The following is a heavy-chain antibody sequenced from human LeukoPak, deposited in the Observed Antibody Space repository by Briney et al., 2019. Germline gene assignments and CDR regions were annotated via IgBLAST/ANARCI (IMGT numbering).Heavy chain of an antibody. CDR1: GGSISRGSYY. V-gene: IGHV4-61*02. Sequence: SQTLSLTCIVSGGSISRGSYYWSWIRQPAGKGLEWMGRIYNSGSTNYNPSLKSRVTISTDMSKNQISLKLSSVTAADTAVYYCARDYQLPSPFYYYYYMDVWGKGTTVTVSS. D-gene: IGHD2-2*01. CDR2: IYNSGST. CDR3: ARDYQLPSPFYYYYYMDV. J-gene: IGHJ6*03.